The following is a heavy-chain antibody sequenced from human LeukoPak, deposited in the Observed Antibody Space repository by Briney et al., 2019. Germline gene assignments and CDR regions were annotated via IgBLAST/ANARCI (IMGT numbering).Heavy chain of an antibody. CDR3: AKGRRYNILTGFYVSEVDP. V-gene: IGHV3-30*04. D-gene: IGHD3-9*01. Sequence: GGSLRLSCAASGFTFSSYAMHWVRQAPGKGLEWVAVISYDGSNKYYADSVKGRITISRDNSKNTLYLQINRLRAEDTAVYYCAKGRRYNILTGFYVSEVDPWGQGTLVTVSS. CDR2: ISYDGSNK. J-gene: IGHJ5*02. CDR1: GFTFSSYA.